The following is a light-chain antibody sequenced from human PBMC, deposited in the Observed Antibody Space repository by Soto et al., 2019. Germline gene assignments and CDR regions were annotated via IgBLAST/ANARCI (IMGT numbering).Light chain of an antibody. CDR2: GAS. CDR3: QQYDTSLPWT. J-gene: IGKJ1*01. V-gene: IGKV3-20*01. Sequence: EIVLTQSPGTLSVSPGERATLSCRASQSVSNIYLAWYQQKPGQAPRLLIYGASSRATGVPDRFSGSGSGTDFTLTINGLEPEDFAGYYCQQYDTSLPWTFGQGTKVEIK. CDR1: QSVSNIY.